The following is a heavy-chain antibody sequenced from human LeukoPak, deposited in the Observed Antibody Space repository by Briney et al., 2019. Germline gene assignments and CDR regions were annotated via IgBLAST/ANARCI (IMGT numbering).Heavy chain of an antibody. D-gene: IGHD4-11*01. CDR1: GGSISSSSYY. CDR2: IYYIGNT. Sequence: SETLSLTCTVSGGSISSSSYYWGWIRQPPGKGLEWIGTIYYIGNTYYNPSLKSRVTISVDTSKNQFSLKLSSVTAADTAVYYCASNTVWGDYWGQGTLVTVSS. V-gene: IGHV4-39*07. CDR3: ASNTVWGDY. J-gene: IGHJ4*02.